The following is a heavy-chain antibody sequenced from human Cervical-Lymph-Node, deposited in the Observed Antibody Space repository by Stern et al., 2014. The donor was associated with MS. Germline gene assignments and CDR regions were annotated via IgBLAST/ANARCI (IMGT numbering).Heavy chain of an antibody. CDR2: ISSSGGTT. V-gene: IGHV3-11*01. J-gene: IGHJ4*02. CDR1: GFTFSDYY. Sequence: VQLVQSGGGLVKPGRSLRLSCAASGFTFSDYYMNWIRQAPGKGLEWVAYISSSGGTTYYADSVKGRFTISRDNARNSLDLQMNSLRAEDTAVYYCARDPQRRDGYNFDYWGQGALVTVSS. D-gene: IGHD5-24*01. CDR3: ARDPQRRDGYNFDY.